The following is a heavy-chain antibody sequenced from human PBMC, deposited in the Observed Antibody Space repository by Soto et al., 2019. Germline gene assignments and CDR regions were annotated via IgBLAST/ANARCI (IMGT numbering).Heavy chain of an antibody. J-gene: IGHJ5*01. Sequence: LSLTCSVSGDSISTVDYFWAWIRQPPGQALEYIGYIYKSATTYYNPSFEGRVAISLDTSKSHFSLNVTSATAADTAVYFCARGRYCLTGRCFPNWFDSWGQGTLVTVSS. CDR3: ARGRYCLTGRCFPNWFDS. V-gene: IGHV4-30-4*01. D-gene: IGHD2-15*01. CDR2: IYKSATT. CDR1: GDSISTVDYF.